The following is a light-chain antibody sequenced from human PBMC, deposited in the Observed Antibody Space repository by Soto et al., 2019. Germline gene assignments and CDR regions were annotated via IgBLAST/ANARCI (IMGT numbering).Light chain of an antibody. CDR2: GAS. CDR1: QSVSSTY. Sequence: EVVLTQSPGTLSLSPGERATLSCRASQSVSSTYLACYQQKPGQAPRLLISGASSRATGIPDRFSGSGSGTDFTLTISRLEPEDFAVYYCQQYGSSPLTFGGGTKVEIK. V-gene: IGKV3-20*01. CDR3: QQYGSSPLT. J-gene: IGKJ4*01.